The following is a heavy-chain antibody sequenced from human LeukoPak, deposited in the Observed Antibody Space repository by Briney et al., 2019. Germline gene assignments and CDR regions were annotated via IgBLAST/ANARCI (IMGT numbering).Heavy chain of an antibody. Sequence: ASVKVSCKASGYSITSYGISWVRQAPGQGLEWMGWMSGDNGNIKYAQKFQGRATMITDTSTSTAYMELRSLRSDDTAVYYCARDWSYSVDYWGQGTLVTVPS. D-gene: IGHD1-26*01. V-gene: IGHV1-18*01. J-gene: IGHJ4*02. CDR2: MSGDNGNI. CDR3: ARDWSYSVDY. CDR1: GYSITSYG.